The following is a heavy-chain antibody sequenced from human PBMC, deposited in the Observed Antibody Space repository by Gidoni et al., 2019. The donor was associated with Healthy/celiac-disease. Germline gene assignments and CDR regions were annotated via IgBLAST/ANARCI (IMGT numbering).Heavy chain of an antibody. Sequence: QVPPVASGGGVVPPGRFRRLSCASSGLTFSSYPLHWVSQAAGKVLGWVAVISYEGSNKYYADSVKGRFTISRDKSKSTLYLQMNSLRAEDTAVYYGARVGGGAGYSSGWYELGWYFDLWGRGTLGTVSS. CDR1: GLTFSSYP. V-gene: IGHV3-30-3*01. CDR2: ISYEGSNK. CDR3: ARVGGGAGYSSGWYELGWYFDL. D-gene: IGHD6-19*01. J-gene: IGHJ2*01.